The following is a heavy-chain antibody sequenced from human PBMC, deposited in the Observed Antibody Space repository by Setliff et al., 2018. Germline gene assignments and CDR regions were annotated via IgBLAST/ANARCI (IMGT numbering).Heavy chain of an antibody. CDR2: ISSNGGST. CDR3: AKDNEWDWEYFDY. D-gene: IGHD1-26*01. CDR1: EFILSSFA. J-gene: IGHJ4*02. V-gene: IGHV3-23*01. Sequence: GGSLRLSCAASEFILSSFAMNWVRQAPGKGLEWVSSISSNGGSTYYADSVKGRFTISRDNSENTLYLQMNSLRAEDTAVYYCAKDNEWDWEYFDYWGQGTLVTVSS.